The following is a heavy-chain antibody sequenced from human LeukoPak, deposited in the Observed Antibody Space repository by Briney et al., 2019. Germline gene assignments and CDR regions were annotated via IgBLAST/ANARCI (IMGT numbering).Heavy chain of an antibody. J-gene: IGHJ4*02. V-gene: IGHV7-4-1*02. CDR1: GYTFTTYT. CDR3: ARGAVSGYFDF. CDR2: INTNTGTP. D-gene: IGHD6-19*01. Sequence: ASVKVSCKASGYTFTTYTMNWVRQAPGQGLEWMGWINTNTGTPTYAQGFTGRFVFSLDTSVSTAYLQISSLKAEDTALYYCARGAVSGYFDFWGQGTLVTVSS.